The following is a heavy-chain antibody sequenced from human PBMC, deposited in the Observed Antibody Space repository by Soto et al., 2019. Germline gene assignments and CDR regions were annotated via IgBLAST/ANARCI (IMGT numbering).Heavy chain of an antibody. D-gene: IGHD3-22*01. Sequence: PSETLSLTCTVSGGSISSSSYYWGWIRQPPGKGLEWIGSIYYSGSTYYNPSLKSRVTIFVDTSKNQFSLKLSSVTAADTAVYYCARPSMDSSGLYYYGMDVWGQGTTVTVSS. CDR2: IYYSGST. V-gene: IGHV4-39*01. CDR1: GGSISSSSYY. CDR3: ARPSMDSSGLYYYGMDV. J-gene: IGHJ6*02.